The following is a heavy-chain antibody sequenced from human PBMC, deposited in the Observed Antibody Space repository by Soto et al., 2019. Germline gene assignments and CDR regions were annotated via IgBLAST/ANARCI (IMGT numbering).Heavy chain of an antibody. D-gene: IGHD2-15*01. CDR3: VRTSLVVAVATREDF. J-gene: IGHJ4*02. CDR1: GFTFSNYW. Sequence: GGSLRLSCAASGFTFSNYWMHWVRQAPGKGLVWVSRIDSDGRRITYAEFVKGRFTISRDNAKNTVYLNMNSLTAEDTAVYFCVRTSLVVAVATREDFWGQGTLVTVS. CDR2: IDSDGRRI. V-gene: IGHV3-74*01.